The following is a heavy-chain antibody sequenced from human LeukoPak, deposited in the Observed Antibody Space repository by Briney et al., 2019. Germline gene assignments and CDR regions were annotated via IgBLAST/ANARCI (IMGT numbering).Heavy chain of an antibody. V-gene: IGHV1-2*02. CDR3: ARVGGVYAFDI. CDR2: INPNSGGT. CDR1: GYTFTAYY. J-gene: IGHJ3*02. D-gene: IGHD1-26*01. Sequence: ASVKVSCKASGYTFTAYYMHWVRQAPAQGLEWMGWINPNSGGTNYAQKFQGRVTMTRDTSISTAYMELNRLTSDDRAMYYCARVGGVYAFDIWGQGTMVTVSS.